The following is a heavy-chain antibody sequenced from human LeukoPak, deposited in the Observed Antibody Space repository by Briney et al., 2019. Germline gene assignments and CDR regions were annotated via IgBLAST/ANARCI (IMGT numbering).Heavy chain of an antibody. V-gene: IGHV4-59*08. CDR3: ARHWVAVAGSYPFDI. CDR2: IYSSGST. J-gene: IGHJ3*02. CDR1: GGSFSSYY. D-gene: IGHD6-19*01. Sequence: SETLSLTCRVSGGSFSSYYWSWIRQTPGKGLEWIGYIYSSGSTSYNPSLKSRVTMSVDTPKNQFSLKLNSVTAADTAVYYCARHWVAVAGSYPFDIWGQGTMVTVSS.